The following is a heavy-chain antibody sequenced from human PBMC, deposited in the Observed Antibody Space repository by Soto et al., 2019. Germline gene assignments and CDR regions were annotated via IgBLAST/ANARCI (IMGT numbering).Heavy chain of an antibody. CDR1: GCSISSDGSY. J-gene: IGHJ5*02. CDR2: LFYSGST. Sequence: PSNTLSLTFTVYGCSISSDGSYWSWIRQHPGKGLEWIGCLFYSGSTYYNPSLKSRVTISVDTSKNQFSLKLSSVTAADTAVYYCARGLVAGGLFGFGLWGQGTLVTVPS. V-gene: IGHV4-31*03. D-gene: IGHD6-13*01. CDR3: ARGLVAGGLFGFGL.